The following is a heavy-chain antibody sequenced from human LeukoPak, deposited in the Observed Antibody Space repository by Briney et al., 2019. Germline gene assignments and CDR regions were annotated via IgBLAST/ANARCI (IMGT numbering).Heavy chain of an antibody. CDR2: ISSSSSYI. J-gene: IGHJ4*02. CDR1: GFIFSDYY. CDR3: ASSIKFGELYFDY. V-gene: IGHV3-21*01. D-gene: IGHD3-10*01. Sequence: GSLRLSCVASGFIFSDYYMSWIRQAPGKGLEWVSSISSSSSYIYYADSVKGRFTISRDNAKNSLYLQMNSLRAEDTAVYYCASSIKFGELYFDYWGQGTLVTVSS.